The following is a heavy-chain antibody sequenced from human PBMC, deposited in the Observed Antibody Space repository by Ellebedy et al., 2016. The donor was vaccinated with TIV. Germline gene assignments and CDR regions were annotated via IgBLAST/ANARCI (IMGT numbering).Heavy chain of an antibody. CDR1: GYTFTGYY. Sequence: AASVKVSCKASGYTFTGYYMHWVRQAPGQGLEWMGWINPNSGGPNYAQKVQGRVTMTRDTSISTAYMDLSRLRSDDTAVYYCARVRGVMVIDYWGQGTLVTVSS. V-gene: IGHV1-2*02. CDR3: ARVRGVMVIDY. D-gene: IGHD3-10*01. CDR2: INPNSGGP. J-gene: IGHJ4*02.